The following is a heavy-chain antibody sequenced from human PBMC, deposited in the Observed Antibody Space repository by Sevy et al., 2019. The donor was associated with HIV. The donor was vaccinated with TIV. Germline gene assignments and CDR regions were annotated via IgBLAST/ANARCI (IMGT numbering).Heavy chain of an antibody. V-gene: IGHV1-69*13. CDR1: GGTFSSYA. CDR2: IIPIFGTA. D-gene: IGHD3-10*01. Sequence: ASVKVSCKASGGTFSSYAISWVRQAPGQGLEWMGGIIPIFGTANYAQKFQGRVTITADESTSTAYMELRSLRSEDTAVDYCARAWFGESFYYYYMDVWGKGTTVTVSS. CDR3: ARAWFGESFYYYYMDV. J-gene: IGHJ6*03.